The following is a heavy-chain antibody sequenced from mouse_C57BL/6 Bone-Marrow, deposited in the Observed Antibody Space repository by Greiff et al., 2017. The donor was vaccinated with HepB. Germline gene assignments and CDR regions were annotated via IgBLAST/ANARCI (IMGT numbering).Heavy chain of an antibody. CDR3: AIPYYGGYYFDY. J-gene: IGHJ2*01. V-gene: IGHV1-69*01. CDR1: GYTFTSYW. Sequence: QVQLQQPGAELVMPGASVKLSCKASGYTFTSYWMHWVKQRPGQGLEWIGEIDPSDSYTNYNQKFKGKSTLTVDKSSSTAYMQLSSLTSEDSAVYYCAIPYYGGYYFDYWGQGTTLAVSS. D-gene: IGHD1-1*01. CDR2: IDPSDSYT.